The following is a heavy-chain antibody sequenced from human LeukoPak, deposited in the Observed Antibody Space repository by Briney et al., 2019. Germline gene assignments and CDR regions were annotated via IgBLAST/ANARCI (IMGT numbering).Heavy chain of an antibody. CDR2: IYYSGST. Sequence: SETLSLTCTVSGGSISSYYWSWIRQPPGKGLEWIGYIYYSGSTNYNPSLKSRVTISVDTSKNQFSLKLSSVTAADTAVYYCARXGYSYGTFDYWGQGTLVTVSS. CDR1: GGSISSYY. D-gene: IGHD5-18*01. J-gene: IGHJ4*02. V-gene: IGHV4-59*08. CDR3: ARXGYSYGTFDY.